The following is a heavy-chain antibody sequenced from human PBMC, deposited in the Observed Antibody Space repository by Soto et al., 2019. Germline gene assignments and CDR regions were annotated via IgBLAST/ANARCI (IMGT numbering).Heavy chain of an antibody. J-gene: IGHJ4*02. CDR3: ARGLLLYSSSWFYYFDY. CDR2: INHSGST. V-gene: IGHV4-34*01. D-gene: IGHD6-13*01. Sequence: QVQLQQWGAGLLKPSETLSLTCAVYGGSFSGYYWSWIRQPPGKGLEWIGEINHSGSTNYNPSLNSRVTIPVXXSXTXXALKLRSVTAADTAVYYCARGLLLYSSSWFYYFDYWGQGTLVTVSS. CDR1: GGSFSGYY.